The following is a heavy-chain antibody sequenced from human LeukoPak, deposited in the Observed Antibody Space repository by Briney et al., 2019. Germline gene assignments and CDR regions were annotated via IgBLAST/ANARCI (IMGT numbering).Heavy chain of an antibody. J-gene: IGHJ4*02. CDR2: INHSGST. V-gene: IGHV4-34*01. CDR3: ARRSSGGYEYYFDY. D-gene: IGHD3-10*01. Sequence: SETLSLTCAVYGGSFSGYYWSWIRQPPGKGLEWIGEINHSGSTNYNPSLMSRVTISVDTSKNQFSLKLSSVTAADTAVYYCARRSSGGYEYYFDYWGQGTLVTVSS. CDR1: GGSFSGYY.